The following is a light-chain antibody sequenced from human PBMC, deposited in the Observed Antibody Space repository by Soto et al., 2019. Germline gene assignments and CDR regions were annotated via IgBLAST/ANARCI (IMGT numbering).Light chain of an antibody. CDR1: QTVRTNY. Sequence: EIVLTQSPGTLSLSPGERATLSCRASQTVRTNYLAWFQHKPGQAPRLLIYGASSRATGLPDRFSGSGSGTDFTLTINRPEHEDFAVYFWQQYSDSPLTFGGGTKVEIK. CDR3: QQYSDSPLT. V-gene: IGKV3-20*01. J-gene: IGKJ4*01. CDR2: GAS.